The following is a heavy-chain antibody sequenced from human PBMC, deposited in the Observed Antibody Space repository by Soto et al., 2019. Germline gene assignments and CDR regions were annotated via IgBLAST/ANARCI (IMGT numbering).Heavy chain of an antibody. J-gene: IGHJ4*02. CDR3: AREGRMGTFDY. CDR1: GGSVSGGSYF. D-gene: IGHD1-1*01. V-gene: IGHV4-61*01. CDR2: FYYSGST. Sequence: SETLSLTCTVSGGSVSGGSYFWSWVRQPPGKGLEWIGYFYYSGSTKYNPSLKSRVTILEDTSKNQFSLKLNSVTAADTAVYYCAREGRMGTFDYWGQGALVTGSS.